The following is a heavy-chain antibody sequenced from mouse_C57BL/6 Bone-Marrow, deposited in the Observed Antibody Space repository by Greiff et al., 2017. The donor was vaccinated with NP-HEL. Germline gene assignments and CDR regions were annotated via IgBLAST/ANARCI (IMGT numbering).Heavy chain of an antibody. CDR2: INPGSGGT. D-gene: IGHD2-4*01. V-gene: IGHV1-54*01. CDR3: AGRMVDYDYDVASYYAMDY. J-gene: IGHJ4*01. Sequence: QVQLQQSGAELVRPGTSVKVSCKASGYAFTNYLIEWVKQRPGQGLEWIGVINPGSGGTNYNEKFKGKATLTADKSSSTAYMQLSSLTSEDSAVYFCAGRMVDYDYDVASYYAMDYWGQGTSVTVSS. CDR1: GYAFTNYL.